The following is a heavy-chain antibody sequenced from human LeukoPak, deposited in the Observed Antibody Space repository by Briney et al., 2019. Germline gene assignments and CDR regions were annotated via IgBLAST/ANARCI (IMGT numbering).Heavy chain of an antibody. J-gene: IGHJ5*02. V-gene: IGHV3-21*01. Sequence: GGSLRLSCAASGFTCSSYSMNWVRQAPGKGLEWVSSISSSSSYIYYAASVKGRFTISRDNAKNSLYLQMNSLRAEDTAVYYGARDRFGDTAMVTGNWFDPWGQGTLVTVSS. CDR3: ARDRFGDTAMVTGNWFDP. CDR2: ISSSSSYI. D-gene: IGHD5-18*01. CDR1: GFTCSSYS.